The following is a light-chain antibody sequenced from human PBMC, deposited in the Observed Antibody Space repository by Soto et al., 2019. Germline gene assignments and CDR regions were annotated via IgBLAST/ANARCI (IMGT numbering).Light chain of an antibody. Sequence: QSALTQPASVSGSPGQSITISCTGTSSDVGGYNYVSWYQQHPGKAPKVMIYEVSNRPSGVSNRYSGSKSGNTASLTISGLQAEDEANYYCCSYAGSITFTFGGGTKLTVL. V-gene: IGLV2-14*01. CDR2: EVS. J-gene: IGLJ2*01. CDR3: CSYAGSITFT. CDR1: SSDVGGYNY.